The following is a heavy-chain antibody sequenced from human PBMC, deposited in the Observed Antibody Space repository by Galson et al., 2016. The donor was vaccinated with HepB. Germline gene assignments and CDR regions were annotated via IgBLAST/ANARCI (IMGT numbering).Heavy chain of an antibody. J-gene: IGHJ4*02. CDR1: GGSISSGTYY. CDR2: IYTSGST. D-gene: IGHD6-19*01. Sequence: TLSLTCTVSGGSISSGTYYWSWIRQPAGKGLEWIGRIYTSGSTNYNPSLKSRVTISVDTSKNQFSLKLSSVTAADTAVYYCASGSSGWTSIDYWGQGTLVTVSS. CDR3: ASGSSGWTSIDY. V-gene: IGHV4-61*02.